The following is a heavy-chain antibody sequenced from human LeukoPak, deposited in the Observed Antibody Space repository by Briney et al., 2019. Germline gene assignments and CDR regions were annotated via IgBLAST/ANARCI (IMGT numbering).Heavy chain of an antibody. V-gene: IGHV4-59*01. Sequence: SETLSLTCTVSGGSISSYYWSSIRQPPGKGLEWIGYIYYSGSTNYNPSLKSRVTISVDTSKNQFSLKLSSVTAADTAVYYCARGGYSYGSFDYWGQGTLVTVSS. CDR3: ARGGYSYGSFDY. D-gene: IGHD5-18*01. CDR1: GGSISSYY. CDR2: IYYSGST. J-gene: IGHJ4*02.